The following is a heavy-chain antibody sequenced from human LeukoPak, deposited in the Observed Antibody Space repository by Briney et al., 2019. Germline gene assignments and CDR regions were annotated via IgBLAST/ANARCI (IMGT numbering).Heavy chain of an antibody. J-gene: IGHJ5*02. D-gene: IGHD3-3*01. CDR1: GDSVSRNSAA. CDR3: ARVNVGNPIFEPSWFDP. CDR2: TYYRSRSKWYT. Sequence: SQTLSLTCAISGDSVSRNSAAWNWIRQSPSRGLEWLRRTYYRSRSKWYTDYAESVKSRITINPDTSMNQYSLQLSSVTPEDTTVHYCARVNVGNPIFEPSWFDPWGQGTPVTVSS. V-gene: IGHV6-1*01.